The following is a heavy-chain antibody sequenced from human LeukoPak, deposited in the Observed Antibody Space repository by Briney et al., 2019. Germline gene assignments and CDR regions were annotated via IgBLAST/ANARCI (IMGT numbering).Heavy chain of an antibody. V-gene: IGHV4-59*01. J-gene: IGHJ5*02. CDR2: IYYSGST. D-gene: IGHD3-9*01. CDR3: ARGILRYFDWIGVWQNWFDP. CDR1: GDSISTYY. Sequence: SETLSLTCIVSGDSISTYYWSWIRQPPGKGLEWIGYIYYSGSTNYNPSLKSRVTISVDTSKNQFSLKVSSVTAADTAVYYCARGILRYFDWIGVWQNWFDPWGQGTLVTVSS.